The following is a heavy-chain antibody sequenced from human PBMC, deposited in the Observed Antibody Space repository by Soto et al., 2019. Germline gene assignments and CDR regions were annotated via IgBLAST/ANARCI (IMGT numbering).Heavy chain of an antibody. V-gene: IGHV1-8*01. Sequence: SVKVSCKTCGYILTGRDMNWVRQTTGQGLEWMGWMQPSSGRTGYAQKFQGRVTMTRDTSINTAYMELSSLTSDDTAFYYCARGVTAGVDYWGQGTLVTVSS. D-gene: IGHD1-26*01. J-gene: IGHJ4*02. CDR2: MQPSSGRT. CDR1: GYILTGRD. CDR3: ARGVTAGVDY.